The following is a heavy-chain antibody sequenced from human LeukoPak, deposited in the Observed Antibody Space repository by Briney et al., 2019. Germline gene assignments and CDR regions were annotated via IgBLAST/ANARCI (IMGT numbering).Heavy chain of an antibody. D-gene: IGHD2-21*02. J-gene: IGHJ4*02. Sequence: ASVKVSCKASGYTFTSYYMHWVRQAPGQGLEWMGIINPSGGSTSYAQKFQGRVTMTRDTSTSTVYMELSSLSSEDTAVYYCARDRVVVTATPSYYFDYWGQGTLVTVSS. CDR2: INPSGGST. CDR1: GYTFTSYY. V-gene: IGHV1-46*01. CDR3: ARDRVVVTATPSYYFDY.